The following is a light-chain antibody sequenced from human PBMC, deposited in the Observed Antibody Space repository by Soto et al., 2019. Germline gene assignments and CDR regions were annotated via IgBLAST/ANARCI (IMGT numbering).Light chain of an antibody. CDR2: GAS. Sequence: EIVMTQSPATLSVSPGERATRSCRASQSVSSKLAWYQQKPGQAPRLLIYGASTRATGIPARFSGSGSGTEFTLTISSLQSEDFAVYYCQQYNNWPLTFGGGTKVEIK. V-gene: IGKV3-15*01. CDR3: QQYNNWPLT. J-gene: IGKJ4*01. CDR1: QSVSSK.